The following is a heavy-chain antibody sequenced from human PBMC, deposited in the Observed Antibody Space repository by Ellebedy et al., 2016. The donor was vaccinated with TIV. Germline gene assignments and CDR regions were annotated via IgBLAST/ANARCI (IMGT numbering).Heavy chain of an antibody. D-gene: IGHD2-8*01. CDR1: GGTFNNYA. CDR2: ITPLFGTA. CDR3: ASRYCTNGVCNIIYAMDV. V-gene: IGHV1-69*06. Sequence: SVKVSXXASGGTFNNYAITWVRQAPGQGLEWMGGITPLFGTANYAQKFQGRVTITADKSTSTADMELSGLRSEDTAVYYCASRYCTNGVCNIIYAMDVWGQGTTVTVSS. J-gene: IGHJ6*02.